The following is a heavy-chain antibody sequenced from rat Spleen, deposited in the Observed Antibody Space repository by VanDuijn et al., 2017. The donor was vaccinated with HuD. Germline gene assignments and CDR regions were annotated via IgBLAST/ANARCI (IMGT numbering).Heavy chain of an antibody. V-gene: IGHV5-22*01. CDR2: IHYEGSST. CDR3: ATGPLATEGIGYFDY. D-gene: IGHD1-11*01. J-gene: IGHJ2*01. CDR1: GFTFSDYY. Sequence: EVQLVESGGGLVQPGGSMNLSCAASGFTFSDYYMAWVRQAPKKGLEWVASIHYEGSSTYYGDSVKGRFTISRDNAKSTLYLQMDSLRSEDTATYYCATGPLATEGIGYFDYWGQGVMVTVSS.